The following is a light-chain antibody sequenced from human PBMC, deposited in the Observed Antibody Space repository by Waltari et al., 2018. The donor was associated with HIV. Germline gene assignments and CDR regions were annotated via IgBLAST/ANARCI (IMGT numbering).Light chain of an antibody. CDR3: LQLKTFPRT. CDR1: QGIGKD. V-gene: IGKV1-17*01. CDR2: GAS. J-gene: IGKJ1*01. Sequence: DTQMTQSPSSLSASVGDRVTITCRASQGIGKDVGWYQQKPGKAPERLIYGASTRHVGVPSRFSGGGSGTEFILTINSLQPEDSASYFCLQLKTFPRTFGQGTKV.